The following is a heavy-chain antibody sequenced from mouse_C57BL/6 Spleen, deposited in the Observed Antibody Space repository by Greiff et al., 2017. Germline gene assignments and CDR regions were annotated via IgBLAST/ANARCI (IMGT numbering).Heavy chain of an antibody. CDR3: ARRDYDDYAMDY. Sequence: VQLQQSGAELARPGASVKMSCKASGYTFTSYTMHWVKQRPGQGLEWIGYINPSSGYTKYNQKFKDKATLTADKSSSTAYMQLSRLTSEDSAVYYCARRDYDDYAMDYWGQGTSVTVSS. CDR2: INPSSGYT. V-gene: IGHV1-4*01. CDR1: GYTFTSYT. J-gene: IGHJ4*01. D-gene: IGHD2-4*01.